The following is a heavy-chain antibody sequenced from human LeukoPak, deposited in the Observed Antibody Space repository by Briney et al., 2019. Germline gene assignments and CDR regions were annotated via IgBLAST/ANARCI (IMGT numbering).Heavy chain of an antibody. CDR1: GFIFSNYA. J-gene: IGHJ4*02. D-gene: IGHD6-19*01. V-gene: IGHV3-64D*06. CDR2: ISSNGGST. Sequence: GGSLRLSCSASGFIFSNYAMHWVRQAPGKGLEYVSAISSNGGSTYYTDSVKGRFTISRDNSKNTLYLQMSSLRAEDTAVYYCVKGNGIAVTSLDYWGKGTLVTVSS. CDR3: VKGNGIAVTSLDY.